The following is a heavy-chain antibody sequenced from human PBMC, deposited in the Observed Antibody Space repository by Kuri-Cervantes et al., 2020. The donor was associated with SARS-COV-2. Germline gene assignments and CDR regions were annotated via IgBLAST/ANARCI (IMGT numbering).Heavy chain of an antibody. J-gene: IGHJ4*02. V-gene: IGHV3-33*01. CDR2: IWYDGSNK. CDR3: ASNKFLTIWSGPLDY. CDR1: GFTFSSYG. D-gene: IGHD3-3*01. Sequence: GGSLRLSCAASGFTFSSYGMHWVRQAPGKGLEWVAVIWYDGSNKYYADSVKGRFTISRDNSKNTLYLQMNSLGTEDTAVYYCASNKFLTIWSGPLDYWGQGTLVTVSS.